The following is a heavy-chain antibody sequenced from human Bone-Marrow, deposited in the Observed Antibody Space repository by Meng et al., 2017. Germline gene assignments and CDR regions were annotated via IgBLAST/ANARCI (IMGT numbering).Heavy chain of an antibody. CDR1: GYTFTSYD. Sequence: SVKVSCKASGYTFTSYDINWVRQAPGQGLEWMGGIIPIFGTANYAQKFQGRVTITADESTSTAYMELSSLRSEDTAVYYCARQRAGIAVSAFDYWGQGTLVTVSS. V-gene: IGHV1-69*13. CDR2: IIPIFGTA. CDR3: ARQRAGIAVSAFDY. D-gene: IGHD6-19*01. J-gene: IGHJ4*02.